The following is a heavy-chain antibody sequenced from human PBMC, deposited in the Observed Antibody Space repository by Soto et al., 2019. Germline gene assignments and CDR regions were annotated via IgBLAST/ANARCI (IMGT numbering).Heavy chain of an antibody. Sequence: PGGSLRLSCEGTGVTFEDSVMEWVRLAPGKGLEWVAGISWNSDVKQYAESVKGRFTISRDNAKKSLYLQMNNQRDEDTAIYYCASDMAHYDLSSPNQRGMEVWQQETTVTVSS. CDR1: GVTFEDSV. V-gene: IGHV3-9*01. J-gene: IGHJ6*01. CDR3: ASDMAHYDLSSPNQRGMEV. CDR2: ISWNSDVK. D-gene: IGHD3-3*01.